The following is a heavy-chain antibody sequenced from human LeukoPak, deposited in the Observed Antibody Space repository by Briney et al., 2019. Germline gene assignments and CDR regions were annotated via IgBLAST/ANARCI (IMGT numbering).Heavy chain of an antibody. J-gene: IGHJ4*02. D-gene: IGHD1-26*01. CDR2: INRSGST. V-gene: IGHV4-34*01. Sequence: GSLRLSCAASGFTFHDYAMNWVRQAPGKGLEWIGVINRSGSTNYNPSLKSRVTISLDTSKNQFSLKLSSVTAADTAVYYCARSGDDSDLGIVGATVDYWGQGTLVTVSS. CDR1: GFTFHDYA. CDR3: ARSGDDSDLGIVGATVDY.